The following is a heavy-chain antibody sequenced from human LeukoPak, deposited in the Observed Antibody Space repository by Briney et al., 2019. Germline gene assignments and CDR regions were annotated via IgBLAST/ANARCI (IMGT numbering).Heavy chain of an antibody. J-gene: IGHJ5*02. CDR1: GGSISSTFYY. D-gene: IGHD3-10*01. V-gene: IGHV4-39*07. CDR2: INYSGST. CDR3: ADPDGSGSYS. Sequence: SETLSLTCTVSGGSISSTFYYWGWIRQPPGKGLEWIGSINYSGSTNYNPSLKSRVTISVDTSKNQFSLKLSSVTAADTAVYYCADPDGSGSYSWGQGTLVTVSS.